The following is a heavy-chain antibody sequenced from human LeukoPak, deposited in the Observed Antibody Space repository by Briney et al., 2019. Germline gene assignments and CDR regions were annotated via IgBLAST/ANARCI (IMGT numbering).Heavy chain of an antibody. CDR2: IYYNGNT. J-gene: IGHJ6*02. Sequence: SETLSLTCSVSDGSINSYYWSWIRRPPGKGLEWLGYIYYNGNTNYSPSLKSRVTMSVDTSKNLFSLKVSSVTAADTAVYYCARGRSNYYGMDVWGQGTTVTVSS. CDR1: DGSINSYY. V-gene: IGHV4-59*01. CDR3: ARGRSNYYGMDV. D-gene: IGHD1-26*01.